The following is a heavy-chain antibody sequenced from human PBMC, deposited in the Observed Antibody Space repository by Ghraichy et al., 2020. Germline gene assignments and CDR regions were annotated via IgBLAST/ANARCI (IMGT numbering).Heavy chain of an antibody. CDR1: GFTFSSYA. Sequence: GGSLRLSCAASGFTFSSYAMSWVRQAPGKGLEWVSSISDTGGNTYHADSVRGRFTISRDNSKNTLFLLMNSLRAEDTAVYYCAKDLHHWIGSYPPNYDSWRQGALVTVSS. D-gene: IGHD3-10*01. CDR3: AKDLHHWIGSYPPNYDS. CDR2: ISDTGGNT. V-gene: IGHV3-23*01. J-gene: IGHJ4*02.